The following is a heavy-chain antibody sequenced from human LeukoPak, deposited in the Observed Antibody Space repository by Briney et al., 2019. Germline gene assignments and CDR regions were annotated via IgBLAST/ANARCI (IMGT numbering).Heavy chain of an antibody. V-gene: IGHV1-69*13. CDR2: IIPIFGTA. D-gene: IGHD3-10*01. J-gene: IGHJ4*02. CDR3: ARGLRYYGSGSSLDY. CDR1: TDTFTNFH. Sequence: ASVKVSCKTSTDTFTNFHITWGRQAPGQGLEWMGGIIPIFGTANYAQKFQGRVTITADESTSTAYMELSSLRSEDTAVYYCARGLRYYGSGSSLDYWGQGTLVTVSS.